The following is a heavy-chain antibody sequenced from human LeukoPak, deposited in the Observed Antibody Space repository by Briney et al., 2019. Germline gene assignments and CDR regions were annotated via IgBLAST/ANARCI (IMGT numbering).Heavy chain of an antibody. J-gene: IGHJ4*02. CDR1: GGSISSYY. CDR2: IYYSGST. Sequence: SETLSLTCTVSGGSISSYYWSWIQQPPGKGLEWIGYIYYSGSTNYNPSLKSRVTISVDTSKNQFSLKLSSVTAADTAVYYCASRSWRIAVAPFDYWGQGTLVTVSS. CDR3: ASRSWRIAVAPFDY. D-gene: IGHD6-19*01. V-gene: IGHV4-59*08.